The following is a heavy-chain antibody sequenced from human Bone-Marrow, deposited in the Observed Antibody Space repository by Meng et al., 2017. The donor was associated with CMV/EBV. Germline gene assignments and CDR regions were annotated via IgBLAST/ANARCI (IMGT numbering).Heavy chain of an antibody. CDR2: INRNSGGT. CDR1: GYTFTVYY. V-gene: IGHV1-2*02. J-gene: IGHJ4*02. Sequence: ASVPVSCMASGYTFTVYYMHWVRQAPGQGLGWMGWINRNSGGTNYAQKFQGRVTMTRDTSIGTAYMELSRLRSDDTAVYYCARNSIVLRYFDWLMGYWGQGTLVTVSS. CDR3: ARNSIVLRYFDWLMGY. D-gene: IGHD3-9*01.